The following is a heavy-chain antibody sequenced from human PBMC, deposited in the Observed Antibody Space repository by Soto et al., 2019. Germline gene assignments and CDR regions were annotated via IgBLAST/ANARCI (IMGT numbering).Heavy chain of an antibody. V-gene: IGHV4-39*01. D-gene: IGHD6-19*01. CDR1: GGSISSSSYY. J-gene: IGHJ5*02. CDR3: ARSFSSGWDGYWFDP. Sequence: SETLSLTCTVSGGSISSSSYYWGWIRQPPGKGLEWIGSIYYSGSTYYNPSLKSRVTISVDTSKNQFSLKLSSVTAADTAVYYCARSFSSGWDGYWFDPWGQGTLVTVSS. CDR2: IYYSGST.